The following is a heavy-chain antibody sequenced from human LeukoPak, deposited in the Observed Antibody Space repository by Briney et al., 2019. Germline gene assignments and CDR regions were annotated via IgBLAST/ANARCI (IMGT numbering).Heavy chain of an antibody. J-gene: IGHJ1*01. CDR3: AGAGIAVAGNAEYFQH. V-gene: IGHV5-51*01. Sequence: GESLKISCKGSGYSFTTYWIGWVRQMPGRGLEWMGIIYPGDSDTTYSPSFQGQVTISADKSISTAYLQWSSLKASDTAMYYCAGAGIAVAGNAEYFQHWGQGTLVTVSS. CDR1: GYSFTTYW. CDR2: IYPGDSDT. D-gene: IGHD6-19*01.